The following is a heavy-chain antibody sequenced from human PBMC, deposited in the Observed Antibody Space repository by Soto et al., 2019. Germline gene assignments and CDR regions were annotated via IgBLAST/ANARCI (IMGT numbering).Heavy chain of an antibody. CDR2: IIPILGIA. V-gene: IGHV1-69*08. CDR1: GGTFSSYT. Sequence: QVQLVQSGAEVKKPGSSVKVSCKASGGTFSSYTISWVRQAPGQGLEWMGRIIPILGIANYAQKFQGGVTITADKSTSTAYMELSSLISEDTAVYYCARDNVEMATTYYFDYWGQGTLVTVSS. CDR3: ARDNVEMATTYYFDY. J-gene: IGHJ4*02. D-gene: IGHD5-12*01.